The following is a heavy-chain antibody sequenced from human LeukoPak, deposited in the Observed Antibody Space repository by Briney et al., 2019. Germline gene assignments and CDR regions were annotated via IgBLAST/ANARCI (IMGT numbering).Heavy chain of an antibody. V-gene: IGHV4-59*08. CDR2: IYYRGST. D-gene: IGHD3-10*01. J-gene: IGHJ4*02. Sequence: SETLSLTCAVSGGPLTSYYWSWIRQPPGKGLEWIGFIYYRGSTNYNPSLESRVTISVDTSKNQFSLKLSSVTAADTAVYYCARPMVRGVIIPDWGQGTLVTVSS. CDR1: GGPLTSYY. CDR3: ARPMVRGVIIPD.